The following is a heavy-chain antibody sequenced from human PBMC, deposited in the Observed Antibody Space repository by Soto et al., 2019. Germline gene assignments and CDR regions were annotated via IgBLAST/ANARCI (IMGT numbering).Heavy chain of an antibody. J-gene: IGHJ5*02. Sequence: VQVSSKASALTFSSHTIGWLRQPPGQGLEWMGGIIPIFGTANYAQKFQGRVTIPADESTSTAYMELSSLRSEDTAVYYCARDNAYYYDSSSPGWFDPWGQGTLVTVSS. CDR2: IIPIFGTA. V-gene: IGHV1-69*13. CDR3: ARDNAYYYDSSSPGWFDP. D-gene: IGHD3-22*01. CDR1: ALTFSSHT.